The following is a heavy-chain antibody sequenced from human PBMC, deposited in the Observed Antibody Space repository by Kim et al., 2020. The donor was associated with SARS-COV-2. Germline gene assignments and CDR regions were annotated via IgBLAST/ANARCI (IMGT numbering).Heavy chain of an antibody. V-gene: IGHV3-7*03. J-gene: IGHJ4*02. CDR3: ARGHWGRDY. Sequence: GGSLRLSCAGSGFTFSVHWMSWVRQAPGKGLEWVADIKPDGSDKYYVDSVKGRFTISRDNAKNSLYLQMNSLRGEDTAVYYCARGHWGRDYWAQGTLVTVSS. D-gene: IGHD7-27*01. CDR2: IKPDGSDK. CDR1: GFTFSVHW.